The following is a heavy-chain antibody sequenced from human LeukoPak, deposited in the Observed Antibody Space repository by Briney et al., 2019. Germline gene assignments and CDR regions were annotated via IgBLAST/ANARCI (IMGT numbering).Heavy chain of an antibody. CDR2: ITSNGGST. D-gene: IGHD5-18*01. V-gene: IGHV3-64*04. CDR1: GFTFSSYS. J-gene: IGHJ4*02. CDR3: ARDRGYGYLFDY. Sequence: PGGSLRLSCSGSGFTFSSYSMHWVRQAPGRGLEYVSGITSNGGSTYYADSMKGRFTISRDNAKNTLYLQMNSLRAEDTAVYYCARDRGYGYLFDYWGQGTLVTVSS.